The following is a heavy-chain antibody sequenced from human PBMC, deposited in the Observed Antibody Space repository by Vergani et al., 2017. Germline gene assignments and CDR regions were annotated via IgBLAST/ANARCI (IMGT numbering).Heavy chain of an antibody. Sequence: EVQLLESGGDLVQPGGSLRLSCAASGFTFNHYAMNWVRQAPGKGLEWVSGISGSGGSTYYAGSVKGRFTISRDSSKNTLYLQMNSLSAGDTAVYYCAKANPRNRGYDYLYYYHAMDGWGQGTTVTVSS. CDR3: AKANPRNRGYDYLYYYHAMDG. V-gene: IGHV3-23*01. CDR2: ISGSGGST. CDR1: GFTFNHYA. D-gene: IGHD5-12*01. J-gene: IGHJ6*02.